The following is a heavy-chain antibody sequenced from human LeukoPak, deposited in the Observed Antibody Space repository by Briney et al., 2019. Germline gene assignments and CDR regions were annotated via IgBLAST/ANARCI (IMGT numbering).Heavy chain of an antibody. D-gene: IGHD3-3*01. J-gene: IGHJ4*02. Sequence: SQTLSLTCAVSGDSISSGGYSWSWIRQPPGKGLEWIGYIYHSGSTYYNPSLKSRVTISVDRSKNQFSLKLSSVTAADTAVYYCARALSDYDFWSGNTYFDYWGQGTLVTVSS. V-gene: IGHV4-30-2*01. CDR2: IYHSGST. CDR1: GDSISSGGYS. CDR3: ARALSDYDFWSGNTYFDY.